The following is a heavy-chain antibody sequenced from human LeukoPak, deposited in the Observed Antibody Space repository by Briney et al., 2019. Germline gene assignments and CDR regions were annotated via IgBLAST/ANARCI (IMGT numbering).Heavy chain of an antibody. CDR3: ASTLTSAYYYYFHS. J-gene: IGHJ4*02. CDR1: GGSIRSYY. CDR2: IYTTGST. V-gene: IGHV4-4*07. Sequence: PSETLSLTCNVSGGSIRSYYWSWIRQSAGKGLEWIGRIYTTGSTNYNPSLKSRVTMSVDTSKNQFSLKLNSVTAADTAVYYCASTLTSAYYYYFHSWGQGTLVTVSS. D-gene: IGHD3-22*01.